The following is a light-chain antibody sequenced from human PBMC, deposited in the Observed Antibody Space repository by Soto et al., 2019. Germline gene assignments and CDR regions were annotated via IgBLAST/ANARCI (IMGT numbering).Light chain of an antibody. CDR1: QTISSW. Sequence: TQSPSTLSGSVGDRVTITCRASQTISSWLAWYQQKPGKAPKLLIYKASTLKSGVPSRFSGSGSGTEFTLTISSLQPDDFAAYYCQHYNSYSEAFGQGTKVDIK. CDR3: QHYNSYSEA. J-gene: IGKJ1*01. CDR2: KAS. V-gene: IGKV1-5*03.